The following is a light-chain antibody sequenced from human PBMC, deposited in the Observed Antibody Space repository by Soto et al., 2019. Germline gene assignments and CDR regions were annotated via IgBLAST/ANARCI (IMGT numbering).Light chain of an antibody. CDR2: NND. Sequence: QSVLTQTPSVSAAPRQRVTISCSGGSSNIGQNGVNWYQQFPGKAPKLLIYNNDLVSSGVSDRFFGSKSGTSASLGISDLQSEDEADYYCAAWDDSLKEYVFGTGTKVTVL. CDR3: AAWDDSLKEYV. J-gene: IGLJ1*01. V-gene: IGLV1-36*01. CDR1: SSNIGQNG.